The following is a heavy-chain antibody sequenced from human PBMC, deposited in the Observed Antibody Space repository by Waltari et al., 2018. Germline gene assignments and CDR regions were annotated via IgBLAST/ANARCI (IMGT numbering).Heavy chain of an antibody. CDR2: IRRNGDTI. V-gene: IGHV3-48*03. D-gene: IGHD5-18*01. CDR1: GFSFGTSE. Sequence: VQLVESGGGLVEAGGSLTLSGVASGFSFGTSEMNWVRQAPGKGLEWIAYIRRNGDTIAYADSVKGRFTVSRDNARNSLFLQLNSLRADDTATYYCAREVVDTQPYFFAYMDVWGNGATVTVSS. CDR3: AREVVDTQPYFFAYMDV. J-gene: IGHJ6*03.